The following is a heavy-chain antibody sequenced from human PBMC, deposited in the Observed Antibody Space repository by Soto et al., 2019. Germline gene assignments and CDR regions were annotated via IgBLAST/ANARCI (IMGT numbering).Heavy chain of an antibody. CDR2: INQDGGVT. J-gene: IGHJ4*02. Sequence: GGSLRLSCVASWFTFFSSFMGWVRQAPGKGLEWVANINQDGGVTYYVDSVEGRFTISRDNTKDSLYLQMNSLRGEDTAIYHCARYYRGSGRYFFDYWGQGTLVTVSS. D-gene: IGHD6-19*01. CDR3: ARYYRGSGRYFFDY. V-gene: IGHV3-7*03. CDR1: WFTFFSSF.